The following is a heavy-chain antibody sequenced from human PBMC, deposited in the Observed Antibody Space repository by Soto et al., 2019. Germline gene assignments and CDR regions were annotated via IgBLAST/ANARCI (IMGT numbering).Heavy chain of an antibody. CDR3: ANWVGGSQMYYYYYGMDV. J-gene: IGHJ6*02. CDR1: GFTFSSYG. D-gene: IGHD2-15*01. Sequence: PGGSLRLSCAASGFTFSSYGMHWVRQAPGKGLEWVAVISYDGSNKYYADSVKGRFTISRDNSKNTLYLQMNSLRAEDTAVYYCANWVGGSQMYYYYYGMDVWGQGTLVTVSS. V-gene: IGHV3-30*18. CDR2: ISYDGSNK.